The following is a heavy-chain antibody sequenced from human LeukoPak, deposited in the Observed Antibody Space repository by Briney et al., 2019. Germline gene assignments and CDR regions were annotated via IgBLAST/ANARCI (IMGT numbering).Heavy chain of an antibody. CDR1: GFTFSSYG. D-gene: IGHD3-3*01. V-gene: IGHV3-48*01. CDR2: ISSSSGTR. Sequence: GGSLRLSCAASGFTFSSYGMHWVRQAPGKGLQWVSYISSSSGTRYYADSVQGRFTISRDNAKLYLQMNSLRAEDTAVYYCARRSTIFGGYYYMDVWGKGTKVTVSS. J-gene: IGHJ6*03. CDR3: ARRSTIFGGYYYMDV.